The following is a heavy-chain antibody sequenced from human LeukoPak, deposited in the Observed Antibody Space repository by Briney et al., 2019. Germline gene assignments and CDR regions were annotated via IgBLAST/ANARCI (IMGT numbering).Heavy chain of an antibody. CDR1: DDSIISGRYY. CDR3: ARGHVRVTMALKPPRNYYFDY. J-gene: IGHJ4*02. Sequence: SETLSVTRTVSDDSIISGRYYWAWIRQPPGKGLEWIGTIYYNGNTYYNASVKSRVTLSVDTSKNQFSLTLSSVTAADMAVYYCARGHVRVTMALKPPRNYYFDYWGQGTLVTVSS. D-gene: IGHD3-10*01. V-gene: IGHV4-39*01. CDR2: IYYNGNT.